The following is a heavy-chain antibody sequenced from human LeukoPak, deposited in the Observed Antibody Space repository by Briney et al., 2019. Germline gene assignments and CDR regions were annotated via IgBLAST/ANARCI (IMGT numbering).Heavy chain of an antibody. V-gene: IGHV3-30*02. CDR3: ARVVPAANLYYYYYMDV. Sequence: GGSLRLSCAASGFTFSSYGMHWVRQAPGKGLEWVAFIRYDGSNKYYADSVKGRFTISRDNSKNTLYLQMNSLRAEDTAVYYCARVVPAANLYYYYYMDVWGKGTTVTISS. CDR2: IRYDGSNK. J-gene: IGHJ6*03. CDR1: GFTFSSYG. D-gene: IGHD2-2*01.